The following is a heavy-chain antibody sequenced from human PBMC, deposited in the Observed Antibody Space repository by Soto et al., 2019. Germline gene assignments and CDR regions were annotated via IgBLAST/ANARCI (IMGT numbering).Heavy chain of an antibody. CDR2: LYYSAST. Sequence: KPSETLSLTCTVSGGSISSSIFYWGWIRQSPGKGLEWIGSLYYSASTSYYNPSLKSRVTISVDTSKNQFSLKLTSVTAADTAVYYCATTGLRYSQIDYWGQGTLVTVSS. V-gene: IGHV4-39*01. CDR1: GGSISSSIFY. D-gene: IGHD5-18*01. CDR3: ATTGLRYSQIDY. J-gene: IGHJ4*02.